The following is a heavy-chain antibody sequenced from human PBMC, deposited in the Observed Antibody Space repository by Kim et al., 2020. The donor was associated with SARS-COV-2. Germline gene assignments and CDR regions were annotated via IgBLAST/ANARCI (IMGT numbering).Heavy chain of an antibody. CDR3: ARELGDSRGYGLDV. J-gene: IGHJ6*02. V-gene: IGHV4-4*02. D-gene: IGHD3-22*01. Sequence: KPSLENRVTLSVDKSKNLFSLKVSSVNAADTAVYYCARELGDSRGYGLDVWGQGTTVTVSS.